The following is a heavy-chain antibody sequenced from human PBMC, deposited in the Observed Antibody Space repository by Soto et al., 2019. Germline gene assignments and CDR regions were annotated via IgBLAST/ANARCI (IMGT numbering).Heavy chain of an antibody. Sequence: QVQLQQCGAGLLKPSETLSLTCAVYGESFSGYYWTWIRQPPERGLEWIGEVNPNGNTTYNPSLKSRVTISSDTSENQFSLKLSSVTAADTAVYYCAGRPGIEATGTLDYWGQGALVTVSS. CDR2: VNPNGNT. CDR1: GESFSGYY. CDR3: AGRPGIEATGTLDY. J-gene: IGHJ4*02. V-gene: IGHV4-34*01. D-gene: IGHD6-13*01.